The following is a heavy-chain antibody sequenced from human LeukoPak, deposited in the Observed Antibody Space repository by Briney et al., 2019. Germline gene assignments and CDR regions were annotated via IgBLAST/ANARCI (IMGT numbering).Heavy chain of an antibody. CDR2: IYTSGST. CDR3: ARYLDSGREEYYFDY. V-gene: IGHV4-4*07. D-gene: IGHD3-10*01. J-gene: IGHJ4*03. CDR1: GGSISSYY. Sequence: PSETLSLTCTVSGGSISSYYWSWIRQPAGKGLEWIGRIYTSGSTNYNPSLKSRVTMSVDTSKNQFSLKLSSVTAADTAVYYCARYLDSGREEYYFDYWGQGTTVTVSS.